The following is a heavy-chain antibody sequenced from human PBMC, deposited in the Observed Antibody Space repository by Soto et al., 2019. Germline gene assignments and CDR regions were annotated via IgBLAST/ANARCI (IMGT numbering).Heavy chain of an antibody. CDR1: GYSFTAYG. V-gene: IGHV1-18*01. J-gene: IGHJ6*02. CDR3: ARDAPPPELRFLEWHNYGCNGMDV. CDR2: ISCYNGKT. Sequence: QVQVVQSGDEVKETGASVRVSCKTSGYSFTAYGISWVRQAPGQGLEWMGWISCYNGKTKYAQKVEGRVTMTTDTAPSTAYMEVRSLRSDDTAIYYCARDAPPPELRFLEWHNYGCNGMDVWGQGTTVTVSS. D-gene: IGHD3-3*01.